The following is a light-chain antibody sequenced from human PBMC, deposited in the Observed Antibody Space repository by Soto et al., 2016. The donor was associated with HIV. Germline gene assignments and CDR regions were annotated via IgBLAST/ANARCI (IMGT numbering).Light chain of an antibody. V-gene: IGKV1-12*01. CDR1: QAINSW. Sequence: DIQMTQSPSSVSASVGDTVTITCRASQAINSWLAWYQQKVGKAPKLLIYAASSLQSGVPSRFSGSGSGTDFTLTINSLQPEDFATYYCQQLNSYPLTFGGRDQGRD. J-gene: IGKJ4*01. CDR2: AAS. CDR3: QQLNSYPLT.